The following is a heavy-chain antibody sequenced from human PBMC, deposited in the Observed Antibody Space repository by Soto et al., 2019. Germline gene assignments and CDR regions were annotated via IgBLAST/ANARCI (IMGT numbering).Heavy chain of an antibody. CDR2: IYYSGST. V-gene: IGHV4-59*08. Sequence: SETLSLTCTVSGGSISRYYWSWIRQPPGKGLEWIGYIYYSGSTNYNPSLKSRVTISVDTSKNQFSLKLSSVTAADTAVYYCARHDGSSWYWLDYWGQGTLVTVSS. CDR3: ARHDGSSWYWLDY. J-gene: IGHJ4*02. D-gene: IGHD6-13*01. CDR1: GGSISRYY.